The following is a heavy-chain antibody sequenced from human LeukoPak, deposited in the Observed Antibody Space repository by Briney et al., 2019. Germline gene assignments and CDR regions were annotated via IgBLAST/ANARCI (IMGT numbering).Heavy chain of an antibody. CDR2: MNPNSGNT. CDR1: GYTFTSYD. Sequence: ASVKVSCKASGYTFTSYDINWVRQATGQGLKWMGWMNPNSGNTGYAQKFQGRVTMTRNTSISTAYMELSSLRSEDTAVYYCARGRGSMVRGVIMHNWFDPWGQGTLVTVSS. D-gene: IGHD3-10*01. CDR3: ARGRGSMVRGVIMHNWFDP. V-gene: IGHV1-8*01. J-gene: IGHJ5*02.